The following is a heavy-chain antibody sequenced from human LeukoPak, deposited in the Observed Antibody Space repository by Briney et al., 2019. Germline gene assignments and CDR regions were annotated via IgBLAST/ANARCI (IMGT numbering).Heavy chain of an antibody. J-gene: IGHJ4*02. CDR2: IIPILGIA. CDR3: ASGGSGYFLLDY. D-gene: IGHD3-22*01. Sequence: ASVKVSCKASGGTFNSNTISWVRQAPGQGLEWMGRIIPILGIANYAQKFQGRVTITADKSTSTAYMELSSLRSEDTAVYYCASGGSGYFLLDYWRQGTLVTVSS. V-gene: IGHV1-69*02. CDR1: GGTFNSNT.